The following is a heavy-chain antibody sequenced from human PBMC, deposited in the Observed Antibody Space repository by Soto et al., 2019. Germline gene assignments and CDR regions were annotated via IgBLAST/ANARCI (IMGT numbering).Heavy chain of an antibody. Sequence: SETLSLTCTVSGGSISSYYWSWIRQPPGKGLEWIGYIYYSGSTNYNPSLKSRVTITVDTSKNQLSLKLSSVTAADTAVYYCARRYGYYFDYWGQGTLVTVSS. J-gene: IGHJ4*02. V-gene: IGHV4-59*08. CDR3: ARRYGYYFDY. CDR1: GGSISSYY. CDR2: IYYSGST. D-gene: IGHD4-17*01.